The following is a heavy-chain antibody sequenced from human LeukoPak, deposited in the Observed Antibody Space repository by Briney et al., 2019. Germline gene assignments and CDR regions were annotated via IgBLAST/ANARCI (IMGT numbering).Heavy chain of an antibody. V-gene: IGHV3-53*01. CDR2: SGGST. CDR3: ARGSLGSSTSSDCRPLDY. J-gene: IGHJ4*02. CDR1: GFSVSTNY. D-gene: IGHD6-6*01. Sequence: GGSLRLSCAASGFSVSTNYMYSGGSTYYADSVKGRFTISRDDSKNTLYLQMNSLRADDTAVFYCARGSLGSSTSSDCRPLDYWGQGALVTVSS.